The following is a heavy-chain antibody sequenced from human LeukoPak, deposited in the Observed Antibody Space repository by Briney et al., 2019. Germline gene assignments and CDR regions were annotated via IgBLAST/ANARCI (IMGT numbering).Heavy chain of an antibody. CDR1: GFTFSSYG. D-gene: IGHD3-3*01. CDR3: AKDFDFWSGYAGRGFDY. V-gene: IGHV3-30*02. J-gene: IGHJ4*02. Sequence: GGSLRLSCAASGFTFSSYGMHGVRQAPGKGLEWVAFIRYDGSNKYYADSVKGRFTISRDNSKNTLYLQMNSLRAEDTAVYYCAKDFDFWSGYAGRGFDYWGQGTLVTVSS. CDR2: IRYDGSNK.